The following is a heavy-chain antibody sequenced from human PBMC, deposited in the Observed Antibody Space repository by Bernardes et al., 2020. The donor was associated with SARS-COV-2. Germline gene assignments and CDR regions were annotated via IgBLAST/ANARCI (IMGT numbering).Heavy chain of an antibody. V-gene: IGHV3-48*03. D-gene: IGHD3-10*01. CDR2: ISSSGSTI. CDR1: GFTFSSYE. J-gene: IGHJ5*02. CDR3: ARGLRVRGTMVRRADNWFDP. Sequence: GGSLRLSCAASGFTFSSYEMNWVRQAPGKGLEWVSYISSSGSTIYYADSVKGRFTISRDNAKNSLYLQMNSLRAEDTAVYYCARGLRVRGTMVRRADNWFDPWGQGTLVTVSS.